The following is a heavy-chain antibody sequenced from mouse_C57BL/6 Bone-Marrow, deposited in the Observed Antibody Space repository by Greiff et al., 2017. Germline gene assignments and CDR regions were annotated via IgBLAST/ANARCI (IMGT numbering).Heavy chain of an antibody. D-gene: IGHD2-2*01. Sequence: QVQLQQPGAELVKPGASVKLSCKASGYAFSSYWMNWVKQRPGKGLEWIGQIYPGDGDTNYNGKFKGKATLTADKSSSTAYMELRSLTSEDSAVYFCARLWFRNYFDYWGQGTTLTVSS. CDR2: IYPGDGDT. CDR3: ARLWFRNYFDY. V-gene: IGHV1-80*01. J-gene: IGHJ2*01. CDR1: GYAFSSYW.